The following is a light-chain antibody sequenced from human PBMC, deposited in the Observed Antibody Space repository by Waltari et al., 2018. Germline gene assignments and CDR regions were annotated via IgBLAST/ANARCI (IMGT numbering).Light chain of an antibody. J-gene: IGKJ4*01. V-gene: IGKV3-11*01. CDR1: QSVSSY. CDR2: DAS. Sequence: EIVLKQSPATLSLSPGERATLPCRASQSVSSYLAWYKQKPGQAPRLLIYDASNRATGIPARFSGSGSGTDFTLTISSLEPEDFAVYYCQQRSNWLTFGGGTKVEIK. CDR3: QQRSNWLT.